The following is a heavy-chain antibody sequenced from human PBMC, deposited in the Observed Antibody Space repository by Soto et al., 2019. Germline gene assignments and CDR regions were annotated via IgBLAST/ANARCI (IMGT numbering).Heavy chain of an antibody. CDR1: GFTFSSYS. CDR3: ARDGRAQYFQH. Sequence: GSLRLSCAASGFTFSSYSMNSVRQAPGKGLEWVSYISSSSSTIYYADSVKGRFTISRDNAKNSLYLQMNSLRAEDTAVYYCARDGRAQYFQHWGQGTLVTVSS. CDR2: ISSSSSTI. J-gene: IGHJ1*01. V-gene: IGHV3-48*01.